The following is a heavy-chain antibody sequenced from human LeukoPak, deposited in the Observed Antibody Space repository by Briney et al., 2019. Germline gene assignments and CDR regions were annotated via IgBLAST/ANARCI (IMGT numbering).Heavy chain of an antibody. CDR2: ISGFSNYI. Sequence: GGSLRLSCAASGFTFSSDGMNWVRQAPGKGLEWVSSISGFSNYIYYADSMKGRFTTSRDNAKNSLYLQLNSLRVEDTAIYYCARDVDSSDDRRFDSWGQGTLVTVSS. D-gene: IGHD5-12*01. V-gene: IGHV3-21*01. CDR3: ARDVDSSDDRRFDS. J-gene: IGHJ5*01. CDR1: GFTFSSDG.